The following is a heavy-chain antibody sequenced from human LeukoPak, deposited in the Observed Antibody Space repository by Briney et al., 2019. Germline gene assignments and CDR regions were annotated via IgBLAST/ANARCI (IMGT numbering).Heavy chain of an antibody. V-gene: IGHV4-4*07. Sequence: SSGTLSLTCTVSGGSISSYYWSWIRQPAGKGLEWIGRIYTSGSTNYNPSLMSRVTMSVDTSKNQYSLKLSSVTAADTAVYYCARVGDYGGNFDYWGQGTLVTVSS. CDR3: ARVGDYGGNFDY. D-gene: IGHD4-23*01. CDR1: GGSISSYY. CDR2: IYTSGST. J-gene: IGHJ4*02.